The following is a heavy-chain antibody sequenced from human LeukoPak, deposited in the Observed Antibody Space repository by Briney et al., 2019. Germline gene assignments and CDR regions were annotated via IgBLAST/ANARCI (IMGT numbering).Heavy chain of an antibody. J-gene: IGHJ4*02. CDR1: GGSISSGGYY. Sequence: SETLSLTCTVSGGSISSGGYYWSWIRQHPGKGLEWIGYIYYSGSTYYNPSLKSRVTISVDTSKNQFSLKLSSVTAADTAVYYCARAKLGPGRDGYNSGGGIWNYWGQGTLVTVSS. D-gene: IGHD5-24*01. CDR3: ARAKLGPGRDGYNSGGGIWNY. CDR2: IYYSGST. V-gene: IGHV4-31*03.